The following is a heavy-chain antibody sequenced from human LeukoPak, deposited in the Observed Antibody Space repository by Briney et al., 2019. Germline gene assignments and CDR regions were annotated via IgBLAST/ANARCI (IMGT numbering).Heavy chain of an antibody. D-gene: IGHD2-2*01. CDR1: GFTFSNAW. CDR3: TTAPAQSDY. CDR2: IKSKTDDGTT. V-gene: IGHV3-15*01. Sequence: GGSLRLSCAASGFTFSNAWMSWVRQAPGKGLECFGRIKSKTDDGTTDYAAPVKGRFTLSRDDSKNTLYLQMNSLKFEDTAVYYCTTAPAQSDYWGQGTLVTVSS. J-gene: IGHJ4*02.